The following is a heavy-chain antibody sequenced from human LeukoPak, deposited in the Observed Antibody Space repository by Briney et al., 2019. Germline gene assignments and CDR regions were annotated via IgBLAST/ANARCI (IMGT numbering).Heavy chain of an antibody. D-gene: IGHD4-17*01. J-gene: IGHJ1*01. CDR2: IIPIFGTA. CDR1: GGTFSSYA. CDR3: AGRDHDYGDYVYFQH. Sequence: ASMKVSCKASGGTFSSYAISWVRQAPGQGLEWMGRIIPIFGTANYAQKFQGRVTITTDESTSTAYMELSSLRSEDTAVYYCAGRDHDYGDYVYFQHWGQGTLVTVSS. V-gene: IGHV1-69*05.